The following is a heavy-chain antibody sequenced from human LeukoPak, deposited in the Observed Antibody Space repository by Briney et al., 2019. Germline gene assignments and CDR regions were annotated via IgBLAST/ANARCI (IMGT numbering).Heavy chain of an antibody. Sequence: PGGSLRLSCAASGFTFSSYWMHWVRQAPGKGLVWVSRINSDGSSTSYADSVKGRFTISRDNAKNTLYLQMNSLRAEDTAVYYCARVGRTIFGVVMARDYYGMDVWGQGTTVTVSS. V-gene: IGHV3-74*01. J-gene: IGHJ6*02. D-gene: IGHD3-3*01. CDR1: GFTFSSYW. CDR2: INSDGSST. CDR3: ARVGRTIFGVVMARDYYGMDV.